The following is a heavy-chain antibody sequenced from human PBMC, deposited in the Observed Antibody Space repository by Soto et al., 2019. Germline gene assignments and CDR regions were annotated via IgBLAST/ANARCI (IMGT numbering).Heavy chain of an antibody. CDR2: ISYDGSNK. CDR1: VFTFSSYG. Sequence: PVGSLRLSCASSVFTFSSYGMHWVRHSPGKGLEWVAVISYDGSNKYYADSVKGRFTISRDNSKNTLYLQMNCLRAEDTAVYYCAIDSVDQGYYFHYLGQGTLVNVSS. D-gene: IGHD5-12*01. J-gene: IGHJ4*02. CDR3: AIDSVDQGYYFHY. V-gene: IGHV3-30*03.